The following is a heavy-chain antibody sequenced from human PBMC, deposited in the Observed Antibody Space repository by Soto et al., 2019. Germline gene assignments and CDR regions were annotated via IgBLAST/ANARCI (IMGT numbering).Heavy chain of an antibody. D-gene: IGHD6-13*01. CDR3: TRDSHRQQFASSPGFNYGMDV. Sequence: QVQLVESGGGVVQPGRSLRLSCAASGFTFSNYGMHWVRQAPGKGLEWVAIIWFDGSNKYYGDSVKGRFTISRDNSKNMPNLQINSVRVEDTAVYYCTRDSHRQQFASSPGFNYGMDVWGQGTTVTVSS. CDR1: GFTFSNYG. CDR2: IWFDGSNK. V-gene: IGHV3-33*01. J-gene: IGHJ6*02.